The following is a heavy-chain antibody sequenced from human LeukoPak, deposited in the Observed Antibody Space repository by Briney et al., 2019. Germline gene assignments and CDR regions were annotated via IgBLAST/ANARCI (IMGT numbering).Heavy chain of an antibody. J-gene: IGHJ4*02. D-gene: IGHD3-22*01. V-gene: IGHV1-58*02. CDR3: AAAYRYFYDRGGYFDY. CDR1: GFTFTTSA. CDR2: IVVGSGNT. Sequence: ASVKVSCKASGFTFTTSAMQWVRQARGQRLEWIGWIVVGSGNTNYAQKFQERVTITRDMSTSTAYMELSSLRSEDTAVYYCAAAYRYFYDRGGYFDYWGQGTLVTASS.